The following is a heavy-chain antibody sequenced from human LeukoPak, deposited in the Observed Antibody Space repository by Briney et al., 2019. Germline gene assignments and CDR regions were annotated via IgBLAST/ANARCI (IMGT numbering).Heavy chain of an antibody. V-gene: IGHV3-53*01. Sequence: PSETVSLTCAVSGGSISSIKWWSWVRQAPGKGLEWVSLIYSGGFTYYADSVKGRLIISRDNSKNTLFLQMNSLRAEDTAVYYCARAPSGRSDYWYFDLWGRGTLVTVSS. CDR3: ARAPSGRSDYWYFDL. J-gene: IGHJ2*01. CDR2: IYSGGFT. CDR1: GGSISSIKW. D-gene: IGHD1-26*01.